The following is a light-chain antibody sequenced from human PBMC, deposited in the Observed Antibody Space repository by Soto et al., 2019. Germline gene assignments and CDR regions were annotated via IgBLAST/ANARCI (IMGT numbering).Light chain of an antibody. CDR2: EVS. V-gene: IGLV2-8*01. CDR1: SSDVGGYNF. CDR3: RSYAGTNILVV. J-gene: IGLJ2*01. Sequence: QSALTQPPSASGSPGQSVTISCTGSSSDVGGYNFVSWYQQHPGKAPKLMIYEVSERSSGVPDRFSGSKSGNTPSLTVSGLQADDEADYYCRSYAGTNILVVFGGGTKLTVL.